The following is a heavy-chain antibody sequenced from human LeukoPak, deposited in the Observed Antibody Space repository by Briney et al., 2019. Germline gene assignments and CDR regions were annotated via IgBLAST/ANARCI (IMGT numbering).Heavy chain of an antibody. CDR3: ARDRVTLAAAAYFYFNY. J-gene: IGHJ4*02. CDR1: GFTFSNYA. CDR2: ISGSGGST. D-gene: IGHD6-13*01. V-gene: IGHV3-23*01. Sequence: SGGSLRLSRAASGFTFSNYAMSWVRQAPGKGLEWVSAISGSGGSTYYADSVKGRFTISRDNSKNTLYLQMNSLRAEDTALYYCARDRVTLAAAAYFYFNYWGQGTLVTVSS.